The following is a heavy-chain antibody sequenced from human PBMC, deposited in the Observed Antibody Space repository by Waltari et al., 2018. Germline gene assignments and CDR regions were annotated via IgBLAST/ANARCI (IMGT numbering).Heavy chain of an antibody. Sequence: QLQLQESGPGLVKPSETLSLTCTVSGGSISSSSYYWGWIRQPPGKGLEWIGSIYYSGSTYYNPSLKSRVTISVDTSKNQFSLKLSSVTAADTAVYYCARVRESGYDLVYYFDYWGQGTLVTVSS. J-gene: IGHJ4*02. CDR2: IYYSGST. CDR1: GGSISSSSYY. CDR3: ARVRESGYDLVYYFDY. D-gene: IGHD5-12*01. V-gene: IGHV4-39*07.